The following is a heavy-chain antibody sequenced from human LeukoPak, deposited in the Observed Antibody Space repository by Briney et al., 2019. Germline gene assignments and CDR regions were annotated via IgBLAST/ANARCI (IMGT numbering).Heavy chain of an antibody. CDR1: GYTFTGYY. J-gene: IGHJ4*02. V-gene: IGHV1-2*06. D-gene: IGHD3-3*01. CDR3: ARGTRYYDFWSGYNVRFDY. CDR2: INPNSGGT. Sequence: ASVKVSCKASGYTFTGYYMHWVRQAPGQGLEWMGRINPNSGGTNYAQKSQGRVTMTRDTSISTAYMELSRLRSDDTAVYYCARGTRYYDFWSGYNVRFDYWGQGTLVTVSS.